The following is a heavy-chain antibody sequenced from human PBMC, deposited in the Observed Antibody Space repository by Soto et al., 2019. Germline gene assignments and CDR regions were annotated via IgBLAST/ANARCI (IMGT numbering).Heavy chain of an antibody. Sequence: KPSETLSLTCNMSGDSYSISTYSWSWIRQPPGKALQWIGFIYQSGVTSYNLSLASRVSISLDRSNNQCSLKLKSVTAADTAAYFCAGMPYTSGLRFDPWGPGTLVTV. CDR2: IYQSGVT. CDR1: GDSYSISTYS. CDR3: AGMPYTSGLRFDP. V-gene: IGHV4-30-2*01. J-gene: IGHJ5*02. D-gene: IGHD6-19*01.